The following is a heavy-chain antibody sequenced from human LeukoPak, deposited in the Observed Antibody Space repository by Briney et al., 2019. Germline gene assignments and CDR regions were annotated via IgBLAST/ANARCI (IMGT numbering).Heavy chain of an antibody. CDR2: INHSGST. CDR1: DGSISSYY. D-gene: IGHD5-18*01. Sequence: SETLSLTCTVSDGSISSYYWSWIRQPPGKGLEWIGEINHSGSTNYNPSLKSRVTISVDTSKNQFSLKLSSVTAADTAVYYCARGRYSYGFGRYYYYGMDVWGQGTTVTVSS. CDR3: ARGRYSYGFGRYYYYGMDV. J-gene: IGHJ6*02. V-gene: IGHV4-34*01.